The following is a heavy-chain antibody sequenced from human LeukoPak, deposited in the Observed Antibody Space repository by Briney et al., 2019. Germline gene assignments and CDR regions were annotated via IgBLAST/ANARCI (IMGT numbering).Heavy chain of an antibody. D-gene: IGHD6-25*01. CDR3: AKDFLTGTAGWDY. Sequence: GGSLRLSCAASGFTFSIYAMSWVRQAPGKGLEWVSGISGSGGSTYYADSVKGRFTISRDNSKNTLFLQMNSLRAEDTAVYYCAKDFLTGTAGWDYWGQGTLVTVS. V-gene: IGHV3-23*01. CDR2: ISGSGGST. J-gene: IGHJ4*02. CDR1: GFTFSIYA.